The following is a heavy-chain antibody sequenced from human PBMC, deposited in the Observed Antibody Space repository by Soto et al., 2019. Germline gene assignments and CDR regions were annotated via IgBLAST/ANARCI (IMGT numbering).Heavy chain of an antibody. V-gene: IGHV1-69*01. CDR1: GGTFSSYA. Sequence: QVQLVQSGAEVKKPGSSVKVSCKASGGTFSSYAISWVRQAPGQGLEWMGGIIPIFGTANYAQKFQGRVTITADESTSTAYMEQSSLRSEDTALYYCARERVVAVASGMDVWGQGTTVTVSS. D-gene: IGHD2-15*01. CDR3: ARERVVAVASGMDV. CDR2: IIPIFGTA. J-gene: IGHJ6*02.